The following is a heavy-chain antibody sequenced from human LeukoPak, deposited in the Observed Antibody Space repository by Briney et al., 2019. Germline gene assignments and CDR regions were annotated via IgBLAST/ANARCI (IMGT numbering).Heavy chain of an antibody. D-gene: IGHD3-16*01. V-gene: IGHV4-4*07. CDR2: IYTSEST. J-gene: IGHJ6*03. CDR3: ARETSQKGAHYMDV. Sequence: PSETLSLTCTVSGGSINSYYWSWIRQPAGKGLEWIGRIYTSESTNYNPSLKSRVTISVDTSKNQFSLKLRSVTAADTAVYYCARETSQKGAHYMDVWGKGTTVTISS. CDR1: GGSINSYY.